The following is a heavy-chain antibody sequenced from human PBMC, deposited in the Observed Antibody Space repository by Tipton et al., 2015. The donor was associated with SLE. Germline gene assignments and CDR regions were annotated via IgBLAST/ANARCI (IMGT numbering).Heavy chain of an antibody. D-gene: IGHD3-22*01. CDR2: IRYDGSNK. Sequence: SLRLSCAASGFTFSSYGMHWVRQAPGKGLEWVAFIRYDGSNKYYADSVKGRFTISRDNSKNTLYPQMNSLRAEDTAVYYCAKEQAPYYASSGSFDYWGQGTLVTVSS. CDR3: AKEQAPYYASSGSFDY. V-gene: IGHV3-30*02. J-gene: IGHJ4*02. CDR1: GFTFSSYG.